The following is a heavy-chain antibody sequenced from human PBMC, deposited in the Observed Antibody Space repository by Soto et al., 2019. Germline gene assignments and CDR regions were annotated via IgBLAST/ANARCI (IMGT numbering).Heavy chain of an antibody. V-gene: IGHV3-23*01. CDR3: AKPLGYLDAFDI. CDR2: ISGSGGST. Sequence: GGSLRLSCAASGFTFRTSAMSWVRQAPGKGLEWVSAISGSGGSTHYADSVKGRFTISRDNSKNTLYLQVNSLRAEDTAVYYCAKPLGYLDAFDIWGQGTMVTVSS. CDR1: GFTFRTSA. J-gene: IGHJ3*02. D-gene: IGHD2-15*01.